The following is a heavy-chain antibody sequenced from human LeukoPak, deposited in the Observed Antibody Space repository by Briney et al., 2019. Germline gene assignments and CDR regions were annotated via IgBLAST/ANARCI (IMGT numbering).Heavy chain of an antibody. D-gene: IGHD6-19*01. V-gene: IGHV3-66*01. CDR1: GFTFSSYG. CDR2: LYSGGST. CDR3: ARSPIAVAGQNTFDY. J-gene: IGHJ4*02. Sequence: GGSLRLSCAASGFTFSSYGMHWVRQAPGKGLEWVSVLYSGGSTYYADSVKGRFTISRDNSKNTLYLQMNSLRAEDTAVYYCARSPIAVAGQNTFDYWGQGTLVTVSS.